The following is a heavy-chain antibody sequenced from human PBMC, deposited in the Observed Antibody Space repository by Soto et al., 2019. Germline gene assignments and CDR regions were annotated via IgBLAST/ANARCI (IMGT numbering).Heavy chain of an antibody. CDR3: ARDGVGHAPYYYYYGMDV. CDR1: GFTFSDYY. Sequence: GGSLRLSCAASGFTFSDYYMSWIRQAPGKGLEWVSYISSSSYTNYADSVKGRFTISRDNAKNSLYLQMNSLRAEDTAVYYCARDGVGHAPYYYYYGMDVWGQGTTVTVSS. V-gene: IGHV3-11*06. D-gene: IGHD1-26*01. CDR2: ISSSSYT. J-gene: IGHJ6*02.